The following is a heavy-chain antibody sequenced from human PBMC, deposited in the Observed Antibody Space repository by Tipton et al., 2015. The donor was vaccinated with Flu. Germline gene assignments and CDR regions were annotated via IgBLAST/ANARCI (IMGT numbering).Heavy chain of an antibody. CDR2: IYIGGSI. Sequence: SLRLSCAASGFTVSSNYMTWVRQAPGKGLEWVSVIYIGGSIYYADSVKGRFTISRDKSKNTVYLQMNSLRAEDTAVYYCARDRVVAVAGGGSMDVWGQGTTVSV. CDR3: ARDRVVAVAGGGSMDV. CDR1: GFTVSSNY. J-gene: IGHJ6*02. V-gene: IGHV3-53*01. D-gene: IGHD3-16*01.